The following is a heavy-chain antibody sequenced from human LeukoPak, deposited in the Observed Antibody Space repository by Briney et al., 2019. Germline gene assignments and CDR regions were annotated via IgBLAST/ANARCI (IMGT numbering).Heavy chain of an antibody. J-gene: IGHJ3*02. V-gene: IGHV3-30*04. D-gene: IGHD3-22*01. CDR1: GFTFSNYA. CDR2: ISYDGSNK. CDR3: ATSSGHYYDSSGYYAGAFDI. Sequence: GGSLRLSCAASGFTFSNYAVHWVRQAPGKGLEWVAVISYDGSNKYYADSVKGRFTISRDNSKNTLYLQMNSLRAEDTAVYYCATSSGHYYDSSGYYAGAFDIWGQGTMVTVSS.